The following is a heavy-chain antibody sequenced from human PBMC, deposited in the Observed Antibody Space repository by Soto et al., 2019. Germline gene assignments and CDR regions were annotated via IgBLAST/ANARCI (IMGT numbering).Heavy chain of an antibody. CDR2: ISYDGSNE. CDR1: GFTFRDYG. J-gene: IGHJ4*02. V-gene: IGHV3-30*18. CDR3: AKSDYSYPILDN. D-gene: IGHD4-4*01. Sequence: GGSLRLSCAASGFTFRDYGIHWVRQAPGKGLDWVAVISYDGSNEYFADSVKGRFTISRDNSKNTVSLQMNSLRADDTAIYYCAKSDYSYPILDNWGQGTLVTVSS.